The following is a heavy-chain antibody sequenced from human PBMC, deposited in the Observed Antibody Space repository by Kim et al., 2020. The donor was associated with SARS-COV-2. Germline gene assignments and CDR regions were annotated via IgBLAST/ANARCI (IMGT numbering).Heavy chain of an antibody. V-gene: IGHV4-34*01. CDR2: INHSGST. Sequence: SETLSLTCAVYGGSFSGYYWSWIRQPPGKGLEWIGEINHSGSTNYNPSLKSRVTISVDTSKNQFSLKLSSVTAADTAVYYCARGPGYYYGSGSYFPDNPPTNIIIDYWGQGTLVTVSS. D-gene: IGHD3-10*01. CDR1: GGSFSGYY. CDR3: ARGPGYYYGSGSYFPDNPPTNIIIDY. J-gene: IGHJ4*02.